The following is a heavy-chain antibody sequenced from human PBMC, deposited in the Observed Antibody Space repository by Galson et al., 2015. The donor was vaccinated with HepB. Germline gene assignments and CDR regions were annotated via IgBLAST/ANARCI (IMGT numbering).Heavy chain of an antibody. CDR1: GFTFSDYY. CDR3: ASSVGTTGTTHFDY. V-gene: IGHV3-11*06. CDR2: ISSSSSYT. J-gene: IGHJ4*02. Sequence: SLRLSCAASGFTFSDYYMSWIRQAPGKGLEWVSYISSSSSYTNYADSVKGRFTISRDNAKNSLYLQMNSLRAEDTAVYYCASSVGTTGTTHFDYWGQGTLVTVSS. D-gene: IGHD1-1*01.